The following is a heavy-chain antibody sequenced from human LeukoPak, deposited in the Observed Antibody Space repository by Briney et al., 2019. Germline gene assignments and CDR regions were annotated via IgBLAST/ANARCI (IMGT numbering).Heavy chain of an antibody. CDR3: ARAPRSWSFDY. J-gene: IGHJ4*02. V-gene: IGHV1-8*01. D-gene: IGHD1-1*01. CDR2: MNPNSGAT. Sequence: ASVKVSCKASGYTFTRYDFNWLRQATGQGPEWMGWMNPNSGATGYAQKFQGRVTMTRSASINTAYMELTNLRSEDTAVYYCARAPRSWSFDYWGQGTLVTVSS. CDR1: GYTFTRYD.